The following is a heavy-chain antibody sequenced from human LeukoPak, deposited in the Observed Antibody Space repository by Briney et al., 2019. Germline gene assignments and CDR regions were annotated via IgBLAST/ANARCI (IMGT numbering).Heavy chain of an antibody. V-gene: IGHV4-59*12. CDR3: ARGQYYGSGSYYRN. CDR2: IYYSGST. CDR1: GGSISTYY. Sequence: SETLSLTCTVSGGSISTYYWSWIRQPPGKGLEWIGYIYYSGSTSYNPSLKSRVTISVDTSKNQFSLKLSSVTAADTAVYYCARGQYYGSGSYYRNWGQGTLVTVSS. D-gene: IGHD3-10*01. J-gene: IGHJ4*02.